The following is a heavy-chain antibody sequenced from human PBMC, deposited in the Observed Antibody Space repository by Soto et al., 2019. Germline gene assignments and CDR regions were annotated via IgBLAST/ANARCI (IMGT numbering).Heavy chain of an antibody. V-gene: IGHV4-59*01. Sequence: PSETLSLTCTVSGGSISSYYWSWIRQPPGKGLEWIGYIYYSGSTNYNPSLKSRVTISVDTSKNQFSLKLSSVTAADTAVYYCARARRGDAFDIWGQGTMVTVSS. CDR3: ARARRGDAFDI. CDR2: IYYSGST. J-gene: IGHJ3*02. CDR1: GGSISSYY.